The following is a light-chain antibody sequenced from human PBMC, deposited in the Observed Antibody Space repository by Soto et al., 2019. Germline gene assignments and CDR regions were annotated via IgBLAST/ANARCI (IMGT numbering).Light chain of an antibody. CDR3: HQYGSSPRT. CDR2: GAS. J-gene: IGKJ1*01. V-gene: IGKV3-20*01. CDR1: QSISSSY. Sequence: EIVLTQSPGTLSLSPAERATLSCRASQSISSSYLAWFQQKPGQAPRLLIYGASSRATGIPDRFSGGGSGTDFTLTISRLEPEDFAVYYCHQYGSSPRTFGQGTKVEIK.